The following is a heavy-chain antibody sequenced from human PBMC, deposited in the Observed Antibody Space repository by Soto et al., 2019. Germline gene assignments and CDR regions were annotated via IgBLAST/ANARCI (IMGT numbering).Heavy chain of an antibody. D-gene: IGHD2-2*01. Sequence: SETLSLTSAVYGGSFSGYYWSWIRQPPGKGLEWIGEIYHSGSPNYNPSLKSRVTISVDTSKNQFSLKLSSVTAADTAVYYCARQRIVVVPAAIPNNWFDPWGQGTLVTVSS. V-gene: IGHV4-34*01. J-gene: IGHJ5*02. CDR1: GGSFSGYY. CDR3: ARQRIVVVPAAIPNNWFDP. CDR2: IYHSGSP.